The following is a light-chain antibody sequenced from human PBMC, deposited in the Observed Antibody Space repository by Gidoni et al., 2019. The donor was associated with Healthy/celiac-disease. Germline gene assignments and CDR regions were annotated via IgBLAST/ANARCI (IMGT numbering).Light chain of an antibody. CDR3: SSYTSSSTLVV. V-gene: IGLV2-14*03. CDR1: SSDVGGYNY. CDR2: DVS. Sequence: QSALTQPASVSGSPGQSILISCTGTSSDVGGYNYVPWYQHHPGKAPKLMIYDVSNRPSGVSNRFSGSKSGNTASLTISGLQAEDEADYYCSSYTSSSTLVVFGGGTKLTVL. J-gene: IGLJ2*01.